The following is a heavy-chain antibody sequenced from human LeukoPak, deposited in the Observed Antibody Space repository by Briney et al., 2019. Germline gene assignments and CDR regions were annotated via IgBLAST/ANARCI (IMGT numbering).Heavy chain of an antibody. J-gene: IGHJ3*02. Sequence: SETLSLTCTVSGDSITSYYWSWIRQPPGKGLEWIGYIYYSGTTNYKPSLRSRVTLSVDTSKNRFSLKLSSVTAADTAVYFCARVDAWGAFDIWGHGTMVTVSS. D-gene: IGHD7-27*01. CDR1: GDSITSYY. V-gene: IGHV4-59*01. CDR3: ARVDAWGAFDI. CDR2: IYYSGTT.